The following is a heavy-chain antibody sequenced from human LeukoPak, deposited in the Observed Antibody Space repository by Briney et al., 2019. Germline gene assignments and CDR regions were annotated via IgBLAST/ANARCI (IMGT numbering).Heavy chain of an antibody. CDR3: AKPRTPIAAAGTLFDY. CDR2: ISGSGGST. J-gene: IGHJ4*02. Sequence: GGSLRLSCAASGFTFSSYAMSWVRQAPGKGLEWVSAISGSGGSTYYADSVKGRFTISRDNSKNTLYLQMNSLRAEDTAVYYCAKPRTPIAAAGTLFDYWGQGTLVTVSS. D-gene: IGHD6-13*01. V-gene: IGHV3-23*01. CDR1: GFTFSSYA.